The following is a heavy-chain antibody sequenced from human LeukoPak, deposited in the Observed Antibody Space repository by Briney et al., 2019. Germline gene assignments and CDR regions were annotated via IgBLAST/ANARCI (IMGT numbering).Heavy chain of an antibody. CDR1: GGSISSTSYY. CDR3: ARDRVFVVDY. Sequence: ETLSLTCTVSGGSISSTSYYWGWVRQAPGKGLEWVANIKQDGSEKYYVDSVKGRSTISRDNAKNSLYLQMNSLRAEDTAVYYCARDRVFVVDYWGQGTLVTVSS. V-gene: IGHV3-7*01. D-gene: IGHD2-21*01. J-gene: IGHJ4*02. CDR2: IKQDGSEK.